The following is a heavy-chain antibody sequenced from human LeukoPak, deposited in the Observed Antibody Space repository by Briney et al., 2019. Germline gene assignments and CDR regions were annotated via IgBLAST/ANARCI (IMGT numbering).Heavy chain of an antibody. J-gene: IGHJ5*02. CDR2: IYYSGST. CDR3: ARGFKSGSYQKNWFDP. V-gene: IGHV4-30-4*07. D-gene: IGHD1-26*01. CDR1: GGSISSGGYS. Sequence: SQTLSLTCAVSGGSISSGGYSWSWIRQPPGKGLEWIGYIYYSGSTYYNPSLKSRVTISVDTSKNQFSLKLSSVTAADTAVYYCARGFKSGSYQKNWFDPWGQGTLVTVSS.